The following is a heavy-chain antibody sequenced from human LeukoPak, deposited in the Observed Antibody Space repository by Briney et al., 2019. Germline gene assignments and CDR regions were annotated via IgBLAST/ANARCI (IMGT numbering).Heavy chain of an antibody. D-gene: IGHD3-10*01. J-gene: IGHJ4*02. CDR3: AKADGWFGGLPYFDY. CDR1: GFTFSSYA. CDR2: ISGSGGST. V-gene: IGHV3-23*01. Sequence: GGSLRLSCAASGFTFSSYAMSWVRQAPGKGLERVSAISGSGGSTYYADSVKGRFTISRDNSKNTLYLQMNSLRAEDTAVYYCAKADGWFGGLPYFDYWGQGTLVTVSS.